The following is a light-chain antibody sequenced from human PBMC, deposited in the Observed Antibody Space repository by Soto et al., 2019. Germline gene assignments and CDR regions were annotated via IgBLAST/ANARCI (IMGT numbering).Light chain of an antibody. CDR3: QSYDSSRGV. CDR1: SSNIGAGYD. CDR2: GNS. J-gene: IGLJ1*01. V-gene: IGLV1-40*01. Sequence: QSVLTQPPSVSGAPGQRVTSSCTGSSSNIGAGYDVHWYQQLPGTAPKLLIYGNSNRPSGVPDRFSGSKSGTSASLAITGLQAEDEADYYCQSYDSSRGVFGTGTKVTVL.